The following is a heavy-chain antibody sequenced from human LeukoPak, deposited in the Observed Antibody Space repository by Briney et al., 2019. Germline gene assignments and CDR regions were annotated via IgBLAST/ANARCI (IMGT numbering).Heavy chain of an antibody. D-gene: IGHD2-2*01. Sequence: ASVKVSCKASGYTFTSYYMHWVRQAPGQGLEWMGGFDPEDGETIYAQKFQGRVTMTEDTSTDTAYMELSSLRSEDTAVYYCATGPEYQLIDYWGQGTLVTVSS. J-gene: IGHJ4*02. CDR1: GYTFTSYY. CDR2: FDPEDGET. CDR3: ATGPEYQLIDY. V-gene: IGHV1-24*01.